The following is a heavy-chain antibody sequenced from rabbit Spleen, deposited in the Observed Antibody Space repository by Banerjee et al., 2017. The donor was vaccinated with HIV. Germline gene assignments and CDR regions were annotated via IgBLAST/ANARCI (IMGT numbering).Heavy chain of an antibody. Sequence: QEQLVAAGGGLVQPGGSLILSSKASGFYFSVYGVSWVRQAPGKGLEWIGYIDLVFGSTDYASWVNGRFTISTHNDQNTLYLQLNSLTAADTATYFCVRGASSTGSYGFWGPGTLVTVS. CDR2: IDLVFGST. CDR1: GFYFSVYG. V-gene: IGHV1S47*01. CDR3: VRGASSTGSYGF. J-gene: IGHJ3*01. D-gene: IGHD1-1*01.